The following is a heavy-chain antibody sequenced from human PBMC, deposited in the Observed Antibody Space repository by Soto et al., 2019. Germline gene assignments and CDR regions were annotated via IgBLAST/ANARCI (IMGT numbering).Heavy chain of an antibody. CDR2: ISSGGNT. D-gene: IGHD2-8*02. V-gene: IGHV4-28*01. CDR1: GYSISGDNW. CDR3: AIKTGGHCPFDA. Sequence: QVHLRESGPGLVKPSDTLALTCAVSGYSISGDNWWGWIRQPPGRGLEGIGYISSGGNTHYNPSLESRLTMSVDTYKNHFSLRLNSVTAVDTAVYYWAIKTGGHCPFDAWGQGTLVTVSS. J-gene: IGHJ4*02.